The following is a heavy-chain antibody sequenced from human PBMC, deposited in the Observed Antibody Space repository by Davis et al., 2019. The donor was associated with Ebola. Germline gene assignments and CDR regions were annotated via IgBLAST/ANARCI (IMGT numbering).Heavy chain of an antibody. V-gene: IGHV1-2*04. CDR2: INPTSGGT. J-gene: IGHJ6*02. D-gene: IGHD4/OR15-4a*01. CDR3: ARDQVQPALRSYGMDV. CDR1: GYTFTGYY. Sequence: ASVKVSCKASGYTFTGYYMHCVRHAPGQGLEWMGWINPTSGGTNYAQKFQGWVTMTRDTSISTAYMELSRLRSDDTAVYYCARDQVQPALRSYGMDVWGQGTTVTVSS.